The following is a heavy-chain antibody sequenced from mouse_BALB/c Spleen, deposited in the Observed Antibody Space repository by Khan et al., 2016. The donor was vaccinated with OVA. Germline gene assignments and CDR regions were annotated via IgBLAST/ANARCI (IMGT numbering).Heavy chain of an antibody. CDR3: ARGLFDV. Sequence: EVKLQQSGPELVKPGASVRMSCRASGYTFTDYYMKWMKQSHGKSLEWIGDINPYNGDTFYNQKFKGKATLTVDKSSSTAYMQLNSLTSEDSAVYYCARGLFDVWGAGTTVTVSS. CDR1: GYTFTDYY. CDR2: INPYNGDT. V-gene: IGHV1-19*01. J-gene: IGHJ1*01.